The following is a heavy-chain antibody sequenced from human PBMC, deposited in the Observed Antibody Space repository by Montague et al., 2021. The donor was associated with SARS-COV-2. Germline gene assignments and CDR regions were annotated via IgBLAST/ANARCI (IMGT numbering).Heavy chain of an antibody. CDR3: ARGDFGVVIIPYYYYYMDV. J-gene: IGHJ6*03. Sequence: SDTLSLTRTVSGASISSSNYYWGWIRQPPGKGLEWIATIHYSGSTYYKPSLKSRLTISVDTSKNQFSLRLSSVTAADTAVYYCARGDFGVVIIPYYYYYMDVWGKGTTVTVSS. D-gene: IGHD3-3*01. CDR2: IHYSGST. V-gene: IGHV4-39*01. CDR1: GASISSSNYY.